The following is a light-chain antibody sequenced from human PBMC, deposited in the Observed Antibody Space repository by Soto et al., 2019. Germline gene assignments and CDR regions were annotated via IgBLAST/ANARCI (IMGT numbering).Light chain of an antibody. Sequence: QSALTQPASVSGSPGQSITISCTGTSSDVGGYNYVSWYQQHPGKAPKLIIYEVSNRPSGASNRFSGSKSCNTASLTISGLQAQVEADYYCNSYTSKSTGVFGTGTKLTVL. CDR3: NSYTSKSTGV. V-gene: IGLV2-14*01. CDR1: SSDVGGYNY. CDR2: EVS. J-gene: IGLJ1*01.